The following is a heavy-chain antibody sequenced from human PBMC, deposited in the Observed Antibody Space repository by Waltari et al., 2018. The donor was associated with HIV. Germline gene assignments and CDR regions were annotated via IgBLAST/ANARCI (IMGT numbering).Heavy chain of an antibody. D-gene: IGHD2-8*01. CDR2: ISAYDGNK. CDR1: GFTFTNYV. V-gene: IGHV1-18*01. CDR3: VRGGGSWLYDMYYYQGLDV. J-gene: IGHJ6*02. Sequence: VQLVQSGPEMRKPGASVKISCRASGFTFTNYVFSWVRQAPGQGLEWLGWISAYDGNKDSAQKFKGRSTLTTDTSTTTAYLEVRSLRSDDTAIYHCVRGGGSWLYDMYYYQGLDVWGQGTTVIVSS.